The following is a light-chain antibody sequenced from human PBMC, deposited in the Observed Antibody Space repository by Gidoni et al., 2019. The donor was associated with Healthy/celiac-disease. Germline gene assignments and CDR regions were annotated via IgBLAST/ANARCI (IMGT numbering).Light chain of an antibody. V-gene: IGLV3-21*02. Sequence: SYVLTQPPSVSVAPGQTARITCGGNNIGSKSVHWYPQTPGQAPVLVVYDDSDRPSGIPERFSGSNSGNTATLTISRVEAGDEADYYCQVWDISSDLHYVFGTGTKVTVL. CDR3: QVWDISSDLHYV. CDR2: DDS. J-gene: IGLJ1*01. CDR1: NIGSKS.